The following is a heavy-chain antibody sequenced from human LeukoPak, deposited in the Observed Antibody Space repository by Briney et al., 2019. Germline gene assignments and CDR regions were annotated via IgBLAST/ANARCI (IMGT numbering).Heavy chain of an antibody. CDR3: AKDLTSGSYGAFDI. CDR2: ISGSGGST. CDR1: GFTFSSYA. D-gene: IGHD1-26*01. Sequence: GGSLRLSCAASGFTFSSYAMNWVGQAPGQGLEWVSSISGSGGSTSYADSVKGRFTISRDNSKNTLYLQMNSLRAEDTAVYYCAKDLTSGSYGAFDIWGQGTMITVSS. V-gene: IGHV3-23*01. J-gene: IGHJ3*02.